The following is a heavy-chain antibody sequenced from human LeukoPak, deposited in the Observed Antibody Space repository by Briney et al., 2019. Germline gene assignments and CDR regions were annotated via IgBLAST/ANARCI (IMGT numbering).Heavy chain of an antibody. CDR3: VRDLVGASM. D-gene: IGHD1-26*01. Sequence: PGGSLRLSCAASGFTFSGYSMFWVRQGPGSGLEYVSVISYDGSSKYYADSVKGRVTVSRDNAKNTLYLQVDSLRTEDTGIYYCVRDLVGASMWGQGTLVTVSS. V-gene: IGHV3-30*04. J-gene: IGHJ4*02. CDR1: GFTFSGYS. CDR2: ISYDGSSK.